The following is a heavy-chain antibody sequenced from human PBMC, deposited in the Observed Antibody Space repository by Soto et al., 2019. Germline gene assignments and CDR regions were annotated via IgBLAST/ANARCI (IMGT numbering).Heavy chain of an antibody. V-gene: IGHV4-38-2*01. Sequence: PSETLSLTCAVSGFSVSSGNYWGWIRKHPGKGLEWIGSVYHGGNTYYNPSLRSRVSISIDLSRNQFSLKLTSVTAADTAAYYCARARWYDAFNVWGQGTGVTVSS. CDR1: GFSVSSGNY. CDR2: VYHGGNT. D-gene: IGHD2-15*01. CDR3: ARARWYDAFNV. J-gene: IGHJ3*01.